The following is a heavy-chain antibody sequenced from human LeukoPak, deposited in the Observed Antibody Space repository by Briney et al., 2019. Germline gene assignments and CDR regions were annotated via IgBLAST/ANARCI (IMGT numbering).Heavy chain of an antibody. J-gene: IGHJ4*02. D-gene: IGHD3-10*01. CDR2: ISAYNGNT. CDR1: GYTFTSYG. CDR3: ARDLPYGSGSYYPHDY. Sequence: ASVKVSCKASGYTFTSYGISWVRQAPAQGLEWIGWISAYNGNTNYAQKLQGRVTMTTDTSTSTAYMELRCLRSDDTAVYYCARDLPYGSGSYYPHDYWGQGTLVTVSS. V-gene: IGHV1-18*01.